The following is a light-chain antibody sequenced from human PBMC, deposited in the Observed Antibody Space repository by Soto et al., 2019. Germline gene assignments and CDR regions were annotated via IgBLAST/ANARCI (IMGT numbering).Light chain of an antibody. CDR3: RLYGSSPT. J-gene: IGKJ1*01. CDR2: GAS. V-gene: IGKV3-20*01. CDR1: QSVSSTY. Sequence: EIVLTQSPGTLSSSLGESATLSCRASQSVSSTYLAWYQHKPGQAPRLLISGASSRATGIPDRFSGSGSGTDFTLTISRLEPEDFAVYYCRLYGSSPTFGQGTKVEIK.